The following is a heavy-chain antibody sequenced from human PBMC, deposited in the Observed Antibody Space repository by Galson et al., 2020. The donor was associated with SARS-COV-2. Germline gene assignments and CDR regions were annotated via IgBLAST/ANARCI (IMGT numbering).Heavy chain of an antibody. V-gene: IGHV3-30*04. D-gene: IGHD3-22*01. CDR3: ARDYYDSSGYSKYGMDV. Sequence: GRSLRLSCAASGFTLSRSAIHWVRQAPGKGLEWVAVISSDGRNTHYGASVRGRFTISRDNSKNTLYLQMNTLRAEDTAVYYCARDYYDSSGYSKYGMDVWGQGTTVTVAS. J-gene: IGHJ6*02. CDR2: ISSDGRNT. CDR1: GFTLSRSA.